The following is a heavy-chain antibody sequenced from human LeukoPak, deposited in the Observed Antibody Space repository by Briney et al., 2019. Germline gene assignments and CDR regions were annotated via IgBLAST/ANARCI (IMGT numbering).Heavy chain of an antibody. D-gene: IGHD2-2*01. Sequence: GGSLRLSCAASGFTFSTHWMSWVRQVPGKRLEWVANIKQDGSEKYYVESMRGRFTISRDNAKNSLYLQMHSLSAEDTAVYYCARFGRGTWAIDFWGQGSLVTVSS. J-gene: IGHJ4*02. CDR2: IKQDGSEK. CDR3: ARFGRGTWAIDF. V-gene: IGHV3-7*03. CDR1: GFTFSTHW.